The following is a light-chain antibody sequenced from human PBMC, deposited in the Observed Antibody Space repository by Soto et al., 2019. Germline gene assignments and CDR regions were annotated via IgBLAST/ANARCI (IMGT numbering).Light chain of an antibody. J-gene: IGKJ5*01. Sequence: DIQMTQSPSSVSASVGDRVTVTCRASQDINSWLAWYQQKPGKAPKLLIYAASTLQTGVPSRFSGSGSGTDFTLTISSLQPEDFATYYCQQTNSFPITFGQGTRLEIK. CDR1: QDINSW. CDR3: QQTNSFPIT. CDR2: AAS. V-gene: IGKV1D-12*01.